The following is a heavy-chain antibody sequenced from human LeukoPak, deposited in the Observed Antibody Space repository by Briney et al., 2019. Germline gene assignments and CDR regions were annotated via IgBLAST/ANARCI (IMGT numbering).Heavy chain of an antibody. CDR1: GFTFSNAW. V-gene: IGHV3-15*01. Sequence: GGSLRLSCAASGFTFSNAWMSWVRQAPGKGLEWVGRIKSKTDGGTTDYAAPVKGRFTISRDDSKNTLYLQMNSLKTEDTAVYYCTTDWGDYGDEVDYWGQGTLVTVSS. D-gene: IGHD4-17*01. CDR2: IKSKTDGGTT. J-gene: IGHJ4*02. CDR3: TTDWGDYGDEVDY.